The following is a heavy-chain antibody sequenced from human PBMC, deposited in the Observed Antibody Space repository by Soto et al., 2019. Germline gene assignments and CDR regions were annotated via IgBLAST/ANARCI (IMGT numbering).Heavy chain of an antibody. CDR2: IKEDGSLK. V-gene: IGHV3-7*01. Sequence: DVQLVESGGGLVQPGGSLILSCAASGFYITNYWMTWVRQAPGKGPEWVANIKEDGSLKFYVDSVRGRFTISRDNAKNSVYLEMSRLRAEDTAVYYCVRDSYTAHWHTAGEDYWGQGTLVTVSS. CDR1: GFYITNYW. D-gene: IGHD2-2*02. CDR3: VRDSYTAHWHTAGEDY. J-gene: IGHJ4*02.